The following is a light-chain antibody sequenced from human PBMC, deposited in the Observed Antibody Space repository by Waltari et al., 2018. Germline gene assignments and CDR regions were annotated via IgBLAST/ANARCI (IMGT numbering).Light chain of an antibody. CDR1: QDISNY. Sequence: DIQMTQSPSSLSASVGVRVTITCQASQDISNYLNWYQQKPGKAPKLLIYDASNLETGVPSRFSGSGSGTDFTFTISSLQPEDIATYYCQQYDNLLCFGGGTKVEIK. V-gene: IGKV1-33*01. CDR3: QQYDNLLC. J-gene: IGKJ4*01. CDR2: DAS.